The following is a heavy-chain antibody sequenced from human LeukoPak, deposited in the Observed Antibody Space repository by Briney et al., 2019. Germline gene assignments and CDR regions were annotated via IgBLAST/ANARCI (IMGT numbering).Heavy chain of an antibody. D-gene: IGHD5-18*01. CDR3: ARTPPGYSYGFDY. CDR1: GFTFSSYE. J-gene: IGHJ4*02. V-gene: IGHV3-48*03. CDR2: ISSSGSTK. Sequence: GGSLRLSCAASGFTFSSYEMNWVRQAPGKGLEWISYISSSGSTKYYADSVKGRFTISRDNAKNSLFLQMNSLRAEDTAVYYCARTPPGYSYGFDYWGQGNLVTVSS.